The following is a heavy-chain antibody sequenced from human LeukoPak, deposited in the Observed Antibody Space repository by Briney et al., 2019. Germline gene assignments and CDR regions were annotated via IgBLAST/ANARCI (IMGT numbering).Heavy chain of an antibody. D-gene: IGHD3-16*01. CDR2: INSDGSST. Sequence: QPGGSLRLSCAASGFTFSHYWMQWVRQAPGKGLVWVSRINSDGSSTTYADSVKGRFTISRDNAKNTLYLQMNSLRAEDTAEYYCARVWGSDAFDIWGQGTMVTVSP. CDR3: ARVWGSDAFDI. CDR1: GFTFSHYW. J-gene: IGHJ3*02. V-gene: IGHV3-74*01.